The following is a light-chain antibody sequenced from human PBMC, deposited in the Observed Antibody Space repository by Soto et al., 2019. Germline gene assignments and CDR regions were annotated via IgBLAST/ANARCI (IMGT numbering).Light chain of an antibody. CDR1: QSISSN. CDR3: QQYNNWPPLYT. J-gene: IGKJ2*01. V-gene: IGKV3-15*01. Sequence: EIVMTQSPATLSMSPGERATLSCRATQSISSNLAWYQQKPGQAPRLLIYGASTRATGIPARFSGRGSGTDFTFTISSPQSEDFAIYYCQQYNNWPPLYTFGQGPKLDNK. CDR2: GAS.